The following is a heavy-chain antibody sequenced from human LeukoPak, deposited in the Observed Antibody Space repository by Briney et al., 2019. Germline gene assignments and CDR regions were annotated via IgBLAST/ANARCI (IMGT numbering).Heavy chain of an antibody. CDR3: AKDRLGAMMYFDF. J-gene: IGHJ4*02. V-gene: IGHV3-23*01. Sequence: GGSLRLSCEASGFTFSTYGMSWVRQAPGKGLEWVSAISGSGGSTYYADSVKGRVTISRDNSKNTLYLQVNSLRVEDTAVYYCAKDRLGAMMYFDFWGQGTLVTVSS. D-gene: IGHD1-26*01. CDR1: GFTFSTYG. CDR2: ISGSGGST.